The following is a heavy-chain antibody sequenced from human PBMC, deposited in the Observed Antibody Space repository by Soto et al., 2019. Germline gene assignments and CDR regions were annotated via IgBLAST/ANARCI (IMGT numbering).Heavy chain of an antibody. Sequence: SETLSLTCAVSGGSISSSNWWSWVRQPPGKGLEWIGEIYHSGSTNYNPSLKSRVTISVDKSKNQFSLKLSSVTAADTAVYYCAYSGSYRRIFDYWGQGTLVTVSS. CDR1: GGSISSSNW. CDR3: AYSGSYRRIFDY. J-gene: IGHJ4*02. D-gene: IGHD1-26*01. CDR2: IYHSGST. V-gene: IGHV4-4*02.